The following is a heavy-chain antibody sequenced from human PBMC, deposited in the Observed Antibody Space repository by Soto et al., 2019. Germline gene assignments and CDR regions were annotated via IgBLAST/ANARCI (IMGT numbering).Heavy chain of an antibody. CDR1: GFTFSSYW. V-gene: IGHV3-7*03. Sequence: GGSLRLSCAASGFTFSSYWMSWVRQAPGKGLEWVANIKQDGSEKYYVDSVKGRFTISRDNAKNSLYLQMNSLRAEDTAVYYCARVRFDDYVWGSYRFSHWYFDLWGRGTLVTVSS. J-gene: IGHJ2*01. D-gene: IGHD3-16*02. CDR3: ARVRFDDYVWGSYRFSHWYFDL. CDR2: IKQDGSEK.